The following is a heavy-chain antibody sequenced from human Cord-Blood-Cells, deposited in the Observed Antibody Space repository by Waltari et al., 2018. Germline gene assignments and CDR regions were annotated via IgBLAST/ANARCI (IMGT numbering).Heavy chain of an antibody. Sequence: QLQLQESGPGLVTPSEPLSLTCTVSGGSISSRSYSWGWIRQPPGKGLEWIGSIYYSGSTYYNPSLKSRVTISVDTSKNQFSLKLSSVTAADTAVYYCASEYSSSSNWFDPWGQGTLVTVSS. J-gene: IGHJ5*02. CDR3: ASEYSSSSNWFDP. CDR1: GGSISSRSYS. CDR2: IYYSGST. D-gene: IGHD6-6*01. V-gene: IGHV4-39*01.